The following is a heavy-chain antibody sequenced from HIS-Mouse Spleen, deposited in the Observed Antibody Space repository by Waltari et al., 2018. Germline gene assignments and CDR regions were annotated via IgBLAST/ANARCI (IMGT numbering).Heavy chain of an antibody. V-gene: IGHV4-38-2*02. CDR2: VYHSGIT. CDR3: ARVKT. J-gene: IGHJ5*02. CDR1: GHSISSGYY. Sequence: QVQLQESGPGLVKPSETLSPTCTVSGHSISSGYYWGWFRQLSGKGLEWIGSVYHSGITYYNPALKSRVTISVDTSKNQCALKLGSVTAADTAVYYCARVKTWGQGTLVTVSS.